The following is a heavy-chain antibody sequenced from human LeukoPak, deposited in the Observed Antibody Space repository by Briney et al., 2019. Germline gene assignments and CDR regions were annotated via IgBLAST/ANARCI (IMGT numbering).Heavy chain of an antibody. D-gene: IGHD4-11*01. J-gene: IGHJ4*02. Sequence: GSLRLSCSASGFTFSDYPMHWVRQTPGKGLEYVSAISKNGDDTYYADSVKGRFTISRDNSKNTLYLQMSSLRTEDAAVFYCVQVGSNYYLNWGQGTLVIVSS. CDR1: GFTFSDYP. CDR2: ISKNGDDT. CDR3: VQVGSNYYLN. V-gene: IGHV3-64D*06.